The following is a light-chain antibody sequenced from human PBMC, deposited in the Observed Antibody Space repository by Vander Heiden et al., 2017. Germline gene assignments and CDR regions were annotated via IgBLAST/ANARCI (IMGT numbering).Light chain of an antibody. CDR1: QSVSSSY. CDR2: GAS. CDR3: QQYGSSTPWT. J-gene: IGKJ1*01. Sequence: EIVLTPSPGTLSLSPGERATLSCRASQSVSSSYLAWYQQKPGQAPRLLIYGASSRATGIPDRFSGSGSGTDFTLTISRLEPEDFAVYYCQQYGSSTPWTFGQGTKVEIK. V-gene: IGKV3-20*01.